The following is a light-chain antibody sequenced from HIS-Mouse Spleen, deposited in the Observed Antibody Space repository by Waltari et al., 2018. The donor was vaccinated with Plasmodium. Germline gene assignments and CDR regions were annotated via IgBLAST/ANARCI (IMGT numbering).Light chain of an antibody. J-gene: IGLJ3*02. V-gene: IGLV3-10*01. CDR1: ALPKKY. CDR2: EDS. CDR3: YSTDSSGNHRV. Sequence: SYALTPPPSVSVSPGQPARIPCPGDALPKKYAYWYQQKSGQAPVLVIYEDSKRPSGIPERFSGSSSGTMATLTISGAQVEDEADYYCYSTDSSGNHRVFGGGTKLTVL.